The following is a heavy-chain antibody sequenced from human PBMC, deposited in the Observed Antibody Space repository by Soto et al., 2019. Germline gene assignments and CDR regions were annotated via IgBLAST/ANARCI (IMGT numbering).Heavy chain of an antibody. Sequence: QVQLVQSGAEVKKPGASVKVSCKASGYTFTSYDINSVRQATGQGLEWMGWMNPNSGNTGYAQKFQGRVTMTRNTSKSTADMELSSLRSEDTAVYYCFRGDYDLYYYSGMYVWGQGCTLTVSS. J-gene: IGHJ6*02. CDR2: MNPNSGNT. D-gene: IGHD3-3*01. CDR3: FRGDYDLYYYSGMYV. V-gene: IGHV1-8*01. CDR1: GYTFTSYD.